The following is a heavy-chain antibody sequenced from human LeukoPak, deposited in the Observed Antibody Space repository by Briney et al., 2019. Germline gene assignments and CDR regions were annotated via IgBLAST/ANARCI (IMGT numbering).Heavy chain of an antibody. CDR1: GFTLSDYY. CDR2: ISGSGSTV. V-gene: IGHV3-11*01. Sequence: GGSLRLSCAASGFTLSDYYMSWIRQAPGKGLEWISHISGSGSTVYYADSVKGRFTISRDNARNSLFLQMNSLRAEDTAVYYCAKDESPRIAADNYWGQGTLVTVSS. CDR3: AKDESPRIAADNY. D-gene: IGHD6-25*01. J-gene: IGHJ4*02.